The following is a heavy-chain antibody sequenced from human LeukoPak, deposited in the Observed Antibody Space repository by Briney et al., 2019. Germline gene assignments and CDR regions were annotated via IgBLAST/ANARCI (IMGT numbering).Heavy chain of an antibody. D-gene: IGHD1-26*01. CDR2: ISGSGGST. Sequence: GGSLRVSCAAAGLTFSSYAMSWVRQAPGKGLEWVSAISGSGGSTYYADSVKGRFTISRDNSKNTLYLQMNSLRAEDTAVYYCAKYGIGAFSPEYYFDYWGQGTLVTVSS. J-gene: IGHJ4*02. V-gene: IGHV3-23*01. CDR1: GLTFSSYA. CDR3: AKYGIGAFSPEYYFDY.